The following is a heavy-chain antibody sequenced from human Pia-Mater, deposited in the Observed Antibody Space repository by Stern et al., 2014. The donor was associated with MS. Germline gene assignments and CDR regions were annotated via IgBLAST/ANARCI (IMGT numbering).Heavy chain of an antibody. J-gene: IGHJ4*02. CDR2: INPGGGST. CDR1: GYTFTSHK. V-gene: IGHV1-46*01. CDR3: ARDNGGWSVDS. Sequence: QVQLVQSGAEVKTPGASVKVSCKAFGYTFTSHKMHWVRQAPGQGLEWMGIINPGGGSTRYAQKLQGRVTMTRDTSTSTVYMELTSLRSEDTAVYSGARDNGGWSVDSWGQGTLVIVSS. D-gene: IGHD6-19*01.